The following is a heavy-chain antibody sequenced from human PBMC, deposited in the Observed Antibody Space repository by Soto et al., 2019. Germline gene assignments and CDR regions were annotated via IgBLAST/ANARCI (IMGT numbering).Heavy chain of an antibody. CDR2: IWYDGSNK. D-gene: IGHD5-18*01. V-gene: IGHV3-33*01. CDR1: GFTFSSYG. Sequence: PGGSLRLSCAASGFTFSSYGMHWVRQAPGKGLEWVAVIWYDGSNKYYADSVKGRFTISRDNSKNTLYLQMNSLRAEDTAVYYCARDMTDTAMVTSPFDYWGQGTLVTVS. J-gene: IGHJ4*02. CDR3: ARDMTDTAMVTSPFDY.